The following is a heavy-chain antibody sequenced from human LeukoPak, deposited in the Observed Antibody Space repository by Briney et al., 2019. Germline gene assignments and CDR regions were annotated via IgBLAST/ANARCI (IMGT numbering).Heavy chain of an antibody. V-gene: IGHV4-59*01. D-gene: IGHD6-6*01. CDR2: IYYSGST. Sequence: SETLSLTCTVSGGSMSSFYWGWIRQPPGKGLEWIGYIYYSGSTNYNPSLKSRVTISVDTSKNQFSLKLSSVTAADTAVYYCARVDPDSSSTLEVFDYWGQGTLVTVSS. CDR1: GGSMSSFY. J-gene: IGHJ4*02. CDR3: ARVDPDSSSTLEVFDY.